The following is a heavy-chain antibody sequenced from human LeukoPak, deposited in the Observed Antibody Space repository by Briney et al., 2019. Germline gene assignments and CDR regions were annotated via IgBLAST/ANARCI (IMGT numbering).Heavy chain of an antibody. J-gene: IGHJ4*02. D-gene: IGHD2-15*01. Sequence: PGGSLRLSCADSGFTFSSYWMHWVRQAPGKGLVWVSRINSDGSTTTYADSVKGRFTISRDNAKNTLYLQMNSLRAEDTAVYYCARAGGLGDIDYWGQGTLVTVSS. CDR2: INSDGSTT. CDR3: ARAGGLGDIDY. V-gene: IGHV3-74*01. CDR1: GFTFSSYW.